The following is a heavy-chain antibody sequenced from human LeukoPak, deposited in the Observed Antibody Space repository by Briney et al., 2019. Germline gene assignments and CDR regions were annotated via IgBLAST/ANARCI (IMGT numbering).Heavy chain of an antibody. CDR1: GFTFSSYW. Sequence: PGGSLRLSCAASGFTFSSYWMHWVRQVPGKGLVWVSRINEEGTFTNYADSVKGRFTISRDNAKNTVYLQMNNLRVEDTAVYYCARDAVAGSGSYYNWGQGTLVIVSS. V-gene: IGHV3-74*01. CDR2: INEEGTFT. CDR3: ARDAVAGSGSYYN. J-gene: IGHJ4*02. D-gene: IGHD3-10*01.